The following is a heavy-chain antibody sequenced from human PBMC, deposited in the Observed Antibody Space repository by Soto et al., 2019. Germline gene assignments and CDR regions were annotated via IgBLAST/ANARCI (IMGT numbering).Heavy chain of an antibody. D-gene: IGHD2-15*01. CDR2: IYYSGST. J-gene: IGHJ5*02. Sequence: SETLSLTCTVSGGSISSGRYYWGWIRQPPGKGLEWIGSIYYSGSTYSNPSLKSRVTISVDTSKNQFSLRLSSVTAADTAVYYCARHSDCSGGSCYSEYFAVGNWFDPWGQGTLVTVSS. V-gene: IGHV4-39*01. CDR1: GGSISSGRYY. CDR3: ARHSDCSGGSCYSEYFAVGNWFDP.